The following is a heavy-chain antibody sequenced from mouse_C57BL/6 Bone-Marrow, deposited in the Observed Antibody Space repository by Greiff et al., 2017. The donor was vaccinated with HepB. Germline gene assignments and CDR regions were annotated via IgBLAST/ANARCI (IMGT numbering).Heavy chain of an antibody. CDR1: GFSFNTYA. V-gene: IGHV10-1*01. D-gene: IGHD3-2*02. J-gene: IGHJ4*01. CDR2: IRSKSNNYAT. CDR3: VRQLSLLYYAMDY. Sequence: EVQRVESGGGLVQPKGSLKLSCAASGFSFNTYAMNWVRQAPGKGLEWVARIRSKSNNYATYYADSVKDRFTISRDDSESMLYLQMNNLKTEDTAMYYCVRQLSLLYYAMDYWGQGTSVTVSS.